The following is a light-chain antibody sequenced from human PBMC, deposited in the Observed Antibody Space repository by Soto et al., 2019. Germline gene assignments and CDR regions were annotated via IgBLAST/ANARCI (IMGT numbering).Light chain of an antibody. V-gene: IGLV1-40*01. CDR3: QSYDSRLSAVV. J-gene: IGLJ2*01. CDR2: DNS. CDR1: SSNIGAGYD. Sequence: QLVLTQPPSVSGAPGQRVTISCTGSSSNIGAGYDVHWYQQLPGTAPKLLIYDNSNRPSGVPDRFSGSKSGTSASLAITGLQAEDGTDYYCQSYDSRLSAVVFGGGTQLTVL.